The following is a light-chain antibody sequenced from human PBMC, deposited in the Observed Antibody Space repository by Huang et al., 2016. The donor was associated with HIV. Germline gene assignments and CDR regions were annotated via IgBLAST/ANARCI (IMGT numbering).Light chain of an antibody. CDR2: AAS. J-gene: IGKJ1*01. CDR1: QSISYY. CDR3: QQSYSTPWT. Sequence: DIQMTQSPSFLSASVGDRVTITCRASQSISYYLNWYQQKPGKAPKLLIYAASSMQSGVPSGFSGSGSGTDFTLAISRLQPEDFATYYCQQSYSTPWTFGRGTKVEIK. V-gene: IGKV1-39*01.